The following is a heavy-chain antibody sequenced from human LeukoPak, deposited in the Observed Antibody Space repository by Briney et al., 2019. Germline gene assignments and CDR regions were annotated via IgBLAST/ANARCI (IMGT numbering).Heavy chain of an antibody. CDR2: IIPIFGTA. D-gene: IGHD2-15*01. CDR3: AREIADCSGGSCHSSSFDY. CDR1: GGTFSSYA. V-gene: IGHV1-69*13. J-gene: IGHJ4*02. Sequence: WASVKVSCKASGGTFSSYAISWVRQAPGQGLEWMGGIIPIFGTANYAQKFQGRVTITADESTSTAYMELSSLRSEDTAVYYCAREIADCSGGSCHSSSFDYWGQGTLVTVSP.